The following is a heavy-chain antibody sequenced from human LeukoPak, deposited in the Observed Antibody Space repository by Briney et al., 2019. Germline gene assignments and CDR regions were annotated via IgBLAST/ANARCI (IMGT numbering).Heavy chain of an antibody. Sequence: RHGESLKISCKGSGYSFTSYWIGWVRQMPGEGLEWMGIIYPGDSDTRYSPSFQGQVTISADKSISTAYLQWSSLKASDTAMYYCARQPSIAVAGGGAHNWFDPWGQGTLVTVSS. D-gene: IGHD6-19*01. CDR3: ARQPSIAVAGGGAHNWFDP. CDR2: IYPGDSDT. CDR1: GYSFTSYW. J-gene: IGHJ5*02. V-gene: IGHV5-51*01.